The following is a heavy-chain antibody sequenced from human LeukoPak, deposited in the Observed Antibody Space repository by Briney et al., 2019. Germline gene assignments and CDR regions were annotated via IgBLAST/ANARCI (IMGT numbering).Heavy chain of an antibody. Sequence: PGGSLRLSCAASGFTFSSDAMSWVRQAPGKGLEWVSAISGSGGSTYYADSVKGRFTISRDNSKNTLYLQMNSLRAEDTAVYYCAKDLEMATFYFDYWGQGTLVTVSS. D-gene: IGHD5-24*01. CDR2: ISGSGGST. J-gene: IGHJ4*02. CDR1: GFTFSSDA. CDR3: AKDLEMATFYFDY. V-gene: IGHV3-23*01.